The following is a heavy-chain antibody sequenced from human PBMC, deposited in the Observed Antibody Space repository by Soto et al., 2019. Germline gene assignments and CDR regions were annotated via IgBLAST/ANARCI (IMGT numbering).Heavy chain of an antibody. CDR2: RYYRSKWYN. J-gene: IGHJ5*02. Sequence: QVQLQQSGPGLVKPSQTLSLTCAISGDSLYSNTAAWNWIRQSPSTGLEWLGRRYYRSKWYNDYELSVRSRITINPDTSKNQFSLQINSVTPDDTAVYYCARGRSSPRGDWFDPWGQGTLVTVSS. CDR3: ARGRSSPRGDWFDP. V-gene: IGHV6-1*01. CDR1: GDSLYSNTAA. D-gene: IGHD6-6*01.